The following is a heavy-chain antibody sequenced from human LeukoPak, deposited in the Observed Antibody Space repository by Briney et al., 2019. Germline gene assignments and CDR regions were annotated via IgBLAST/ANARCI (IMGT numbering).Heavy chain of an antibody. D-gene: IGHD5-12*01. V-gene: IGHV3-23*01. Sequence: GGSLRLSCAASGFTFSSYAMSWVRQAPGKGLEWVSAISGSGGSTYYADSVKGRFTISRDNAKNSLYLQMNSLRAEDTAVYYCARGAGIVATNYFDYWGQGTLVTVSS. CDR3: ARGAGIVATNYFDY. J-gene: IGHJ4*02. CDR2: ISGSGGST. CDR1: GFTFSSYA.